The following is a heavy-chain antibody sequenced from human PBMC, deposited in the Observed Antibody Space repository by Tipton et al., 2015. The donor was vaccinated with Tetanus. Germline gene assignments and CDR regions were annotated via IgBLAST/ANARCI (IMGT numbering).Heavy chain of an antibody. CDR1: GGSISRSPYY. CDR2: IPYSGST. D-gene: IGHD2/OR15-2a*01. CDR3: ARHSRGSISY. V-gene: IGHV4-39*01. Sequence: TLSLTCTVSGGSISRSPYYWGWIRQSPGKGLEWIGSIPYSGSTYYTPSLKSRVTVSVDTSTNQFSLNLNSVTAADTGVYYCARHSRGSISYWGRGTLVTVSS. J-gene: IGHJ4*02.